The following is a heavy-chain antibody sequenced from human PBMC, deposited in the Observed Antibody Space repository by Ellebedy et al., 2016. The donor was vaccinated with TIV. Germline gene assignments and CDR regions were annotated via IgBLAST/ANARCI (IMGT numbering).Heavy chain of an antibody. Sequence: GESLKISCAASGFPFDSYVMNWVRQAPGKGLEWVALISYDGSNKYFADSVQGRFTISRDNSQNTLYLLMNSLRGDDPAIYYCARALNHVDTVSTAPLDCWGQGTLVTVSS. J-gene: IGHJ4*02. V-gene: IGHV3-30*04. CDR1: GFPFDSYV. CDR2: ISYDGSNK. D-gene: IGHD5/OR15-5a*01. CDR3: ARALNHVDTVSTAPLDC.